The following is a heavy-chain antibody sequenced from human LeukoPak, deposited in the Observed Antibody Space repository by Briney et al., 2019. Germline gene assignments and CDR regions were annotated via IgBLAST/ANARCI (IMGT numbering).Heavy chain of an antibody. D-gene: IGHD2-2*01. CDR1: GGSISSYY. V-gene: IGHV4-59*01. CDR2: IYYSGST. CDR3: ARGYCSSTSCPPGY. Sequence: SETLSLTCTVSGGSISSYYWSWIRQPPGKGLEWLGYIYYSGSTNYNPSLKSRVTISVDTSKNQFSLKLSSVTAADTAVYYCARGYCSSTSCPPGYWGQGTLVTVSS. J-gene: IGHJ4*02.